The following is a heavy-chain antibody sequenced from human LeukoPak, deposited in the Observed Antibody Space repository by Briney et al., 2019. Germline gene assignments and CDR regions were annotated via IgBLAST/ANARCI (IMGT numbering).Heavy chain of an antibody. CDR3: ARADGITMIGAA. CDR1: DGSISSYY. J-gene: IGHJ5*02. CDR2: IYYSGST. D-gene: IGHD3-22*01. V-gene: IGHV4-59*01. Sequence: SETLSLTCTVSDGSISSYYWSWIRQPPGKGLEWIGYIYYSGSTNYNPSLKSRVTISVDTSKNQFSLKLSSVTAADTAVYYCARADGITMIGAAWGQGTLVTVSS.